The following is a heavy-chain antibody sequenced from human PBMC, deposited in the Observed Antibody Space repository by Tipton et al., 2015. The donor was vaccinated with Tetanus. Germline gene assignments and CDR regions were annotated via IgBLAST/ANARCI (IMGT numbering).Heavy chain of an antibody. J-gene: IGHJ4*02. CDR1: GFTFSSYA. CDR2: ISGSGGST. V-gene: IGHV3-23*01. D-gene: IGHD3-10*01. CDR3: AKDPHSPSLWFGESVDY. Sequence: SLRLSCAASGFTFSSYAMSWVRQAPGKGLEWVSAISGSGGSTYYADSVKGRFTISRDNSKNTLYLQMNSLRAEDTAVYYCAKDPHSPSLWFGESVDYWGQGTLVTVSS.